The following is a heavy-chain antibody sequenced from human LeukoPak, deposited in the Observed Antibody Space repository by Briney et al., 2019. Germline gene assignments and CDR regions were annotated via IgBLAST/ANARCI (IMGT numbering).Heavy chain of an antibody. CDR1: GFTFSSFA. CDR2: ISGSGGST. V-gene: IGHV3-23*01. J-gene: IGHJ3*01. CDR3: VKDRSCSGSSCNVGS. Sequence: GGSLRLSCAASGFTFSSFAMSWVRQAPGKGLEWVSAISGSGGSTFYADSVKGRFTISRDNSKNTLFLRMNGLRAEDTAVYHCVKDRSCSGSSCNVGSGGQGTMVTVSS. D-gene: IGHD2-2*01.